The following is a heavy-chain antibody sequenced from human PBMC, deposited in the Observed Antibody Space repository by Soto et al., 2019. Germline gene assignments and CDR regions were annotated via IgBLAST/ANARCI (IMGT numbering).Heavy chain of an antibody. CDR3: ARLQTARTFYYYALDV. Sequence: QVQLVESGGGLVKPGGSLRLSCEASGLTFSDYYMTWIRQAPGKGLEWLSYISSSGSTMYYADSVKGRFTISRDNAKNSVYLQMNSLRAEDTAVYYCARLQTARTFYYYALDVWGQGTTVTVSS. J-gene: IGHJ6*02. D-gene: IGHD2-21*02. CDR2: ISSSGSTM. CDR1: GLTFSDYY. V-gene: IGHV3-11*01.